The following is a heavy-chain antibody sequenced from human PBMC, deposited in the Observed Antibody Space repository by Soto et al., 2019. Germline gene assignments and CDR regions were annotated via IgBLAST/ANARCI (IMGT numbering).Heavy chain of an antibody. CDR2: VSASGLNT. Sequence: PGGSLRLSCAASGFTFSTYAMAWVRQAPGKGLEWVSGVSASGLNTDYADPVKGRFYISRDNSKNTVSLHMNSLRAEDTGLYYCAKDWFHCIDLWGQGTPVTVSS. J-gene: IGHJ4*02. CDR1: GFTFSTYA. CDR3: AKDWFHCIDL. V-gene: IGHV3-23*01. D-gene: IGHD2-15*01.